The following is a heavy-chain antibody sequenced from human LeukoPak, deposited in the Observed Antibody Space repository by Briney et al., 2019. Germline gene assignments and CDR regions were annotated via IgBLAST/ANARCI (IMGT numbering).Heavy chain of an antibody. Sequence: SVKVSCKASGGTFSSYAISWVRQAPGQGREGMGGIIPIFGTANYAQKFQGRVTITTDESTSTAYMELSSLRSEDTAVCYCARSDFGVAIPYYYYYYMDVWGKGTTVTVSS. CDR2: IIPIFGTA. V-gene: IGHV1-69*05. CDR3: ARSDFGVAIPYYYYYYMDV. D-gene: IGHD3-3*01. CDR1: GGTFSSYA. J-gene: IGHJ6*03.